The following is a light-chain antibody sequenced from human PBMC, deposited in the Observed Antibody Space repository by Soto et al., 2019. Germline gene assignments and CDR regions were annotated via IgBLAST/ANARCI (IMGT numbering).Light chain of an antibody. CDR1: KNNKNY. CDR2: WAS. J-gene: IGKJ1*01. CDR3: QHYFNSWT. V-gene: IGKV4-1*01. Sequence: DILMTQSPDSLAVLLGERATITCTYRKNNKNYLAWYQQKAGQPPKLIIDWASTRASGVPDRFSGSGSGTDFTLTISSLQAEDVAVYYCQHYFNSWTFGQGTKVDI.